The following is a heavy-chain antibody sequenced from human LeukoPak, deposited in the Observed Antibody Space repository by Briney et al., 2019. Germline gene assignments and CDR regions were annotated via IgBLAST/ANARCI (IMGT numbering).Heavy chain of an antibody. CDR2: ISTDAGET. V-gene: IGHV3-23*01. CDR1: GFTFSNSG. J-gene: IGHJ4*02. D-gene: IGHD3-22*01. CDR3: ARSYYEYYYDSSGYYRPYFDY. Sequence: GGTLRLSCAASGFTFSNSGMSWVRQAPGKGLEWVSAISTDAGETHYADSVKGRFTISRDNSKNTLCLQMNSLRAEDTAVYYCARSYYEYYYDSSGYYRPYFDYWGQGTLVTVSS.